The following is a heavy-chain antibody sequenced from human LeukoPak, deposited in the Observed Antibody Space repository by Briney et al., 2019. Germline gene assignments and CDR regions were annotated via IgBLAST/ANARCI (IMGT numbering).Heavy chain of an antibody. J-gene: IGHJ6*03. CDR1: GFTFSSYS. Sequence: GGSLRLSCAVSGFTFSSYSMNWVRQAPGKGLEWVSYISSSSSTIYYADSVKGRFTISRDNAKNSLYLQMNSLRAEDTAVYYCARENRYSYGFNYYYYMDVWGKGTTVTVSS. V-gene: IGHV3-48*01. CDR2: ISSSSSTI. D-gene: IGHD5-18*01. CDR3: ARENRYSYGFNYYYYMDV.